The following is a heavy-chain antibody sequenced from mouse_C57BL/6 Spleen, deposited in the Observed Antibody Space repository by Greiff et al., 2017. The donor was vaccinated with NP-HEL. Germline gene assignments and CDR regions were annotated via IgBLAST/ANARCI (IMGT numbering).Heavy chain of an antibody. D-gene: IGHD1-1*01. Sequence: DVQLQESGPGLVKPSQSLSLTCSVTGYSITSGYYWNWIRQFPGNKLEWMGYISYDGSNNYNPSLKNRISITRDTSKNQFFLKLNSVTTEDTATYYCASPVVAGDWYFDVWGTGTTVTVSS. V-gene: IGHV3-6*01. CDR1: GYSITSGYY. CDR2: ISYDGSN. J-gene: IGHJ1*03. CDR3: ASPVVAGDWYFDV.